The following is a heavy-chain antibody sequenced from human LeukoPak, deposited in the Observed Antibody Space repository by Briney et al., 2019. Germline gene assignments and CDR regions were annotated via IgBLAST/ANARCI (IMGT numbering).Heavy chain of an antibody. V-gene: IGHV1-69*06. J-gene: IGHJ3*02. D-gene: IGHD3-22*01. Sequence: SVKVSCKASGGTFSSYAISWVRQAPGQGLEWMGGIIPIFGTANYAQKFQGRVTITADKSTSIAYMELSSLRSEDTAVYYCARAASYYDRTGSRDAFDIWGQGTMVTVSS. CDR1: GGTFSSYA. CDR3: ARAASYYDRTGSRDAFDI. CDR2: IIPIFGTA.